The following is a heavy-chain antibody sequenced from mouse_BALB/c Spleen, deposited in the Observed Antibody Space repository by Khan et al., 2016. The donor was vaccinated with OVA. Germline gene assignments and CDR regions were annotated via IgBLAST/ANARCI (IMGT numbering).Heavy chain of an antibody. J-gene: IGHJ3*01. CDR2: INPNNGDA. CDR1: GYTFNSYY. D-gene: IGHD2-2*01. Sequence: QVQLKESGAELVKPGASVKLSCKASGYTFNSYYMYWVKQRPGQGLEWIGEINPNNGDANFNEKFKNKATLTVDKSSNTAFMQLSSLTSEDSAVYYCTRSGYGSLAYWGQGTVVTVSA. CDR3: TRSGYGSLAY. V-gene: IGHV1S81*02.